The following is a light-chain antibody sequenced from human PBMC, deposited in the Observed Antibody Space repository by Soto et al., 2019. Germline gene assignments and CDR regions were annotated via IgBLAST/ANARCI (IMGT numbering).Light chain of an antibody. J-gene: IGKJ3*01. CDR2: AAS. CDR3: QQSYSTPIT. V-gene: IGKV1-39*01. CDR1: KSISSY. Sequence: DIQMTQSPSSFSASLGDRVTITCRASKSISSYLNWYQQKPGKAPKLLIYAASSLQSGVPSRFSGSGSGTDFTLTISSLQPEDFATYYCQQSYSTPITFGPGTKVDIK.